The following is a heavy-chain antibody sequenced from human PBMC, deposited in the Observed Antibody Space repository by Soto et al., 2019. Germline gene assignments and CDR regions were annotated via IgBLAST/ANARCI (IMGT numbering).Heavy chain of an antibody. D-gene: IGHD6-13*01. Sequence: ASETLSLTCTVSGGSISTYYWSWTRQPAGKGLEWIGRIDTSGNTNYNPSLKSRVTMSVDTSKKQFSLKLTSVTAADTAVYYCARYSSNWFQTEGMDVWGQGTTVTSP. V-gene: IGHV4-4*07. CDR3: ARYSSNWFQTEGMDV. J-gene: IGHJ6*02. CDR1: GGSISTYY. CDR2: IDTSGNT.